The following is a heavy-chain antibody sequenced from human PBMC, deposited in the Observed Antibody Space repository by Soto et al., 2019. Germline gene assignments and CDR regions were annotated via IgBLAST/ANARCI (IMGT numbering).Heavy chain of an antibody. D-gene: IGHD6-13*01. J-gene: IGHJ4*02. CDR2: INHSGST. V-gene: IGHV4-34*01. CDR1: GGSFSGYY. CDR3: ARGGAGGLIATAVPRGY. Sequence: QVQLQQWGAGLLKPSETLALTCAVYGGSFSGYYWNWIRQPPGKGLEWIGEINHSGSTNYNPSLKRRVTISVDTSKNQFSLKLSSVPAADTAVYYCARGGAGGLIATAVPRGYWGQGTLVTVSS.